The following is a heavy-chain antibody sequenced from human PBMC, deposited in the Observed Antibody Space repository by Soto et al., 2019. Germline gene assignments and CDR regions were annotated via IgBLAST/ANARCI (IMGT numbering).Heavy chain of an antibody. V-gene: IGHV4-39*01. CDR3: ATQEVGGSYVYTFDP. D-gene: IGHD1-26*01. J-gene: IGHJ5*02. Sequence: SETLSLTCTVSGGSITSSSYYWGWIRQPPGKGLEWIGSIYYSGSTYYNPSLKSRVTISVDTSKNQFSLKLSSVTAADTAVYYCATQEVGGSYVYTFDPWGQGTRVTVAS. CDR2: IYYSGST. CDR1: GGSITSSSYY.